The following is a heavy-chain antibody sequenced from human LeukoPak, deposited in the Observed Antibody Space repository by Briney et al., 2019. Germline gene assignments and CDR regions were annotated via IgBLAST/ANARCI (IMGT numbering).Heavy chain of an antibody. CDR1: GFTFSSYS. D-gene: IGHD3-22*01. CDR3: SGDTPGYNDGSSGPGGD. J-gene: IGHJ4*02. CDR2: ISSSSSYI. V-gene: IGHV3-21*01. Sequence: GGSLRLSCAASGFTFSSYSMNWVRQAPGKGLEWVSSISSSSSYIYYADSVKGRFTISRDNAKNSLYLQMNSLRAEDTAVYYCSGDTPGYNDGSSGPGGDWGQRTLVTVSS.